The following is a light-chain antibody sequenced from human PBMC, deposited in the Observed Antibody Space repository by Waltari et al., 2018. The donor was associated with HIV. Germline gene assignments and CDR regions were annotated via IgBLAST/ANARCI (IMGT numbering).Light chain of an antibody. CDR2: DVT. Sequence: QSALTQPASVSGSPGQSITISCTGTSSDIGGYNYVSWYHQHPDKAPKLIIFDVTNRPSGVSYRFSGSKSGNTASLTISGLQAEDEADYYCSSYTTSITWVFGGGTKLTVL. CDR3: SSYTTSITWV. V-gene: IGLV2-14*03. CDR1: SSDIGGYNY. J-gene: IGLJ3*02.